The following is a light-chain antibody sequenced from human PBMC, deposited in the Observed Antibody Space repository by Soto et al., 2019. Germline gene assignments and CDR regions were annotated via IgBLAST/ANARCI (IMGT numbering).Light chain of an antibody. V-gene: IGKV1-5*01. CDR3: QQTDSFPRT. Sequence: EIQMTQSPSTLSGSVGDRVTITCGASQTISSWLAWYQQKPGKAPKLLIYAASSLQTGVPSRFSGSRSGTDGALTISSLQRDDGVTYYCQQTDSFPRTFGQGTKVDIK. CDR1: QTISSW. CDR2: AAS. J-gene: IGKJ1*01.